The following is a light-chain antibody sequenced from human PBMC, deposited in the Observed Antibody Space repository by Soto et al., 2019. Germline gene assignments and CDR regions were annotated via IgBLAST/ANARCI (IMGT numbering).Light chain of an antibody. CDR1: SSNIGAGFD. V-gene: IGLV1-40*01. Sequence: QSVLTQPPSVSGAPGQRVTISCTGSSSNIGAGFDVHWYQQLPGTAPKLLIYGNTNRPSGVPDRFSASKSGTSASLAITGLQAEDEADYYCQSYDNSLKKVFGGGTKVTVL. J-gene: IGLJ2*01. CDR2: GNT. CDR3: QSYDNSLKKV.